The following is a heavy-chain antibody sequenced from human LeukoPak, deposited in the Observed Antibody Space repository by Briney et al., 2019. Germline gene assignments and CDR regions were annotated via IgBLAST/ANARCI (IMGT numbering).Heavy chain of an antibody. CDR2: ISYDGTNK. CDR3: AKGGYYASSGSYAFDI. Sequence: GGSLRLSCAASGFTFSHYAMHWVRPAPGKGLDWVAVISYDGTNKYYADSVKGRFTISRDNSKNTLYLQMNSLRAEDTAVYYCAKGGYYASSGSYAFDIWGQGTVVTVSS. V-gene: IGHV3-30*18. CDR1: GFTFSHYA. J-gene: IGHJ3*02. D-gene: IGHD3-22*01.